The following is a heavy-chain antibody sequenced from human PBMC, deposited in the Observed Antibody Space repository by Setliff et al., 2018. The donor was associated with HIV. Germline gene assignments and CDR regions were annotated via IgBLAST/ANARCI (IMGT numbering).Heavy chain of an antibody. CDR3: ARDRASSGYYARFDH. J-gene: IGHJ4*02. CDR2: ISYDSRFI. D-gene: IGHD3-22*01. Sequence: LRLSCAASGFTFSNYNMNWVRQAPGKGLEWVSSISYDSRFIYHADSMKGRFTISRDNARKLVYLQMNSLRAEDTAIYYCARDRASSGYYARFDHWGQGTLVTVSS. CDR1: GFTFSNYN. V-gene: IGHV3-21*01.